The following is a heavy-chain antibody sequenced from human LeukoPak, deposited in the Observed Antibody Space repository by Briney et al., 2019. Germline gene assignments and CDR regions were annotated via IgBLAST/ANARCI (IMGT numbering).Heavy chain of an antibody. V-gene: IGHV1-69*04. CDR2: IIPILGIA. Sequence: GASVKVSCKASGGTFSSYAISWVRQAPGQGLEWMGRIIPILGIANYAQKFQGRVTITADKSTSTAYMELSSLRSEDTAVYYCARALTPSTGYYYDSSGYYWFDPWGQGTLVTVSS. D-gene: IGHD3-22*01. J-gene: IGHJ5*02. CDR1: GGTFSSYA. CDR3: ARALTPSTGYYYDSSGYYWFDP.